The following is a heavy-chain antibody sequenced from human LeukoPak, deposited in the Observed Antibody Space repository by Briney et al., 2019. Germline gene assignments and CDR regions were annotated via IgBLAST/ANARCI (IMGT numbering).Heavy chain of an antibody. V-gene: IGHV1-18*01. CDR3: AVGGPAAIPDNAFDI. CDR1: GYTFTSYG. CDR2: ISAYNGNT. J-gene: IGHJ3*02. D-gene: IGHD2-2*01. Sequence: ASVKVSCKASGYTFTSYGISWVRQAPGQGLEWMGWISAYNGNTNYAQKLQGRVTMTTDTSTSTAYMELRSLRSDDTAVYYCAVGGPAAIPDNAFDIWGQGTMVTVSS.